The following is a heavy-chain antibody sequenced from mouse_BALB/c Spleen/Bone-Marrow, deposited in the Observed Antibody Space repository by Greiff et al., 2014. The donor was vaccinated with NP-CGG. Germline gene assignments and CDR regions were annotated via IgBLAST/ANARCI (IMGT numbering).Heavy chain of an antibody. CDR1: GYSFTGYY. CDR2: VNPNNGGT. V-gene: IGHV1-18*01. Sequence: EVKLVESGPDLVKPGASVEISCKASGYSFTGYYMDWVKQSHGKSLEWIGRVNPNNGGTTYNEKFKGKAILTVDKSSNTAYMELRSLTSEDSAVYYCARDVMDYWGQGTSVTVSS. J-gene: IGHJ4*01. CDR3: ARDVMDY.